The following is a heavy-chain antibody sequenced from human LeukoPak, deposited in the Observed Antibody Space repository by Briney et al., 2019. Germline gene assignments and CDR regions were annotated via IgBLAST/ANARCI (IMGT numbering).Heavy chain of an antibody. CDR2: IYPRDGST. V-gene: IGHV1-46*02. CDR3: ARDQEGFDY. J-gene: IGHJ4*02. CDR1: GYTFNGNS. Sequence: ASVKVSCKTSGYTFNGNSVNWVRQAPGQGLEWMGMIYPRDGSTSYAQRFQGRVTVTRDTSTSTVHMELSGLRSEDTAVYYCARDQEGFDYWGQGTLVTVSS.